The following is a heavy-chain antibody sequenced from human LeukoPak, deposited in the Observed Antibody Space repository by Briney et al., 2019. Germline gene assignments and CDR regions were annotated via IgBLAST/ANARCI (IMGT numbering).Heavy chain of an antibody. CDR3: AKDISYGLWFRGLYLDY. D-gene: IGHD3-10*01. CDR1: GFTFSSYS. J-gene: IGHJ4*02. Sequence: GGSLRLSCAASGFTFSSYSMNWVRQAPGKGLEWVSYISSSSSTIYYADSVKGQFTISRDNAKNSLYLQMNSLRAEDTALYYCAKDISYGLWFRGLYLDYWGQGTLVTVSS. V-gene: IGHV3-48*04. CDR2: ISSSSSTI.